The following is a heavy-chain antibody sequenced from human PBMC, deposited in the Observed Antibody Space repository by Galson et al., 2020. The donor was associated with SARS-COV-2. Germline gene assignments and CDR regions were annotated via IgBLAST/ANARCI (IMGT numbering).Heavy chain of an antibody. CDR3: AREVGYSTSSGHGGDY. V-gene: IGHV3-33*01. CDR2: IWNDGGKK. CDR1: GFTFSFYG. J-gene: IGHJ4*02. Sequence: GGSLRLSCTASGFTFSFYGMHWVRQAPGKGLEWVALIWNDGGKKYYADSVKGRFTISRDNSKNTLYLQLNSLRAEDTAIYYCAREVGYSTSSGHGGDYWGQGTLVTVSS. D-gene: IGHD1-26*01.